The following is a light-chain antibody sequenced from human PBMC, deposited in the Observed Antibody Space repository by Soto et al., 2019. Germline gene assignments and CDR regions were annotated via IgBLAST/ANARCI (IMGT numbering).Light chain of an antibody. CDR2: EDT. J-gene: IGLJ2*01. V-gene: IGLV3-1*01. CDR3: QAWDSGTVV. Sequence: SYELTQPPSVSVSPGQTANITCSGNTLGSKFVFWYQQKAGQSPMVVIYEDTKRPSGIPERFSGSNSGNTATLTISVTQAMDEADFDCQAWDSGTVVFGGGTKLT. CDR1: TLGSKF.